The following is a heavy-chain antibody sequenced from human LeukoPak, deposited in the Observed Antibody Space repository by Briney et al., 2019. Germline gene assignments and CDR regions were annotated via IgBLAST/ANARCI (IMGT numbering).Heavy chain of an antibody. J-gene: IGHJ6*02. V-gene: IGHV1-8*01. D-gene: IGHD3-9*01. CDR1: GYTFTSYD. Sequence: ASVKVSCKASGYTFTSYDINWVRQATGQGLEWMGWMNPNSGNTGYAQKFQGRVTMTRNTSISTAYMELSSLRSEDTAVYYCARGLVERLRYFDWLFYGMDVWGQGTTVTVSS. CDR3: ARGLVERLRYFDWLFYGMDV. CDR2: MNPNSGNT.